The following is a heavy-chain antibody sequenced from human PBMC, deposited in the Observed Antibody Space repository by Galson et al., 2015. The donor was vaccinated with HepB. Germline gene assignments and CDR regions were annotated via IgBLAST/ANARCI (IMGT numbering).Heavy chain of an antibody. V-gene: IGHV1-18*01. J-gene: IGHJ3*02. D-gene: IGHD2-15*01. CDR3: ARVRGCSGGSCYGAFDI. Sequence: SVKVSCKASGYTFTSYGISWVRQAPGQGLEWMGWISAYNGNTNYAQKLQGRVTMTTDTSTSTAYMELRSLRSDDTAVYYCARVRGCSGGSCYGAFDIWGQGTMVTVSS. CDR1: GYTFTSYG. CDR2: ISAYNGNT.